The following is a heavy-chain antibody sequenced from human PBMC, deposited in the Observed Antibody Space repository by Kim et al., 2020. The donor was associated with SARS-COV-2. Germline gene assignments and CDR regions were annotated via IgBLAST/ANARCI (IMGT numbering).Heavy chain of an antibody. CDR2: I. D-gene: IGHD3-16*01. J-gene: IGHJ4*02. Sequence: IYYADSVKGRFTISRDNAKNSLYLQMNSLRAEDTAVYYCARDGVLRPIDYWGQGTLVTVSS. CDR3: ARDGVLRPIDY. V-gene: IGHV3-21*01.